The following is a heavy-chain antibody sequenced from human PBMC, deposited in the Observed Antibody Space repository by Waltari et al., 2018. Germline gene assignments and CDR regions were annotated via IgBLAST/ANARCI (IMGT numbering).Heavy chain of an antibody. CDR3: AKVGISQSSPSGYYPYFDY. CDR1: GFTFSSYA. J-gene: IGHJ4*02. V-gene: IGHV3-23*01. D-gene: IGHD3-22*01. Sequence: EVQLLESGGGLVQPGGSLRLSCAASGFTFSSYAMSWVRQAPGKGLEWVLAISGSGGSTYYADSVKGRFTISRDNSKNTLYLQMNSLRAEDTAVYYCAKVGISQSSPSGYYPYFDYWGQGTLVIVSS. CDR2: ISGSGGST.